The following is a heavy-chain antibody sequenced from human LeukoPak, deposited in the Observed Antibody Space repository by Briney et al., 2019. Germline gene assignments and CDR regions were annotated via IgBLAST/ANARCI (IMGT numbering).Heavy chain of an antibody. D-gene: IGHD2-2*01. J-gene: IGHJ4*02. CDR2: LYWDDDK. Sequence: SGPTLVNPTQTLTLTCTFSGFSLSTRGVGVGWIRQPPGKALEWLALLYWDDDKRYSPSLKRRLTITKDTSKNQVVLTMTNMDPVDTATYYCARIKIVLPAELVIERVPLHDYWGQGTLVTVSS. V-gene: IGHV2-5*02. CDR3: ARIKIVLPAELVIERVPLHDY. CDR1: GFSLSTRGVG.